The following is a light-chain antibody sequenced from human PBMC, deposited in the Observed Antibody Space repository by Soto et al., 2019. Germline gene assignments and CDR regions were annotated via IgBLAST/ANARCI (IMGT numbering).Light chain of an antibody. CDR2: GAS. CDR3: HQYNDWGT. Sequence: ETVMTQSPATLSVSPGERATLSCRASQSVSTNLAWYQQKPGQAPRLLIYGASSRASGVPARFSGSGSGTAFTLTVSSLQSEDFAIYYCHQYNDWGTFGPGTKVDI. CDR1: QSVSTN. J-gene: IGKJ1*01. V-gene: IGKV3-15*01.